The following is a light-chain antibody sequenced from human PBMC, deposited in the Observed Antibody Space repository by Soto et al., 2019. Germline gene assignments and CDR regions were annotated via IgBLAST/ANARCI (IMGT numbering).Light chain of an antibody. CDR3: QQYNSYSP. CDR1: QGISSY. CDR2: AAS. V-gene: IGKV1-8*01. Sequence: IRMTQSPSSLSASTGDRVTITCRASQGISSYLAWYQQKPGKAPKLLIYAASSLQSGVPSRFSGSGSGTEFTLTISSLQPDDFATYYCQQYNSYSPFGQGTKVDIK. J-gene: IGKJ1*01.